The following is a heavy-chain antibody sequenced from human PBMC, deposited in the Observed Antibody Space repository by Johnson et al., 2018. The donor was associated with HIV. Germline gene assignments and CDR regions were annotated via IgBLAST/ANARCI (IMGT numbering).Heavy chain of an antibody. J-gene: IGHJ3*02. V-gene: IGHV3-30*02. D-gene: IGHD3-22*01. Sequence: QVQLVESGGGVVQPGGSLRLSCAASGFTFSSYGMHWVRQAPGKGLAWVAFIRYDGSNKYYADSVKGRFTISRDNSKNTLYLQMNSLRAEDTAVYYCAAGDSSGYYRQTDAFDIWGQGTMVTVSS. CDR2: IRYDGSNK. CDR1: GFTFSSYG. CDR3: AAGDSSGYYRQTDAFDI.